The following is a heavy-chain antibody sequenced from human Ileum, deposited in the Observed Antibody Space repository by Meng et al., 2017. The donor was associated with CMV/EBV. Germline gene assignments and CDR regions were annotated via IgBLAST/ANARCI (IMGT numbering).Heavy chain of an antibody. V-gene: IGHV4-30-4*08. D-gene: IGHD3-22*01. CDR2: RYDSGRT. Sequence: VPQTELGSRLGTPSHTRPLTSTGAGGAIRSGDYYWRRTCQSPWKGLERSGCRYDSGRTYYNPALKSRLIISVDTSKNQLSLKLSSVTAADTAVYFCARGVNYYPISGYKYYDQWGQGTLVTVSS. J-gene: IGHJ4*02. CDR3: ARGVNYYPISGYKYYDQ. CDR1: GGAIRSGDYY.